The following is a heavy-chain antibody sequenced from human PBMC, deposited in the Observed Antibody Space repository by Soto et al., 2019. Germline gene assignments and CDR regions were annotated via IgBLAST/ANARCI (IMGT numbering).Heavy chain of an antibody. J-gene: IGHJ4*02. D-gene: IGHD2-2*01. V-gene: IGHV1-24*01. CDR2: FDPEDGET. Sequence: QVQLVQSGAEVKKPGASVKVSCKVSGYTLSELAIQWVRQSPGKGLEWMGGFDPEDGETFYAQKFQGRVTMTEDKSTDTAYMELRSLRSEDTAVYYCAGGYCTRTSGHDYDNWGQGTLGAGSS. CDR3: AGGYCTRTSGHDYDN. CDR1: GYTLSELA.